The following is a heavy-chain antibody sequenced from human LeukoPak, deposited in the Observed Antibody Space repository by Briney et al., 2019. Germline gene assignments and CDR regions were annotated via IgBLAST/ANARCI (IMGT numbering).Heavy chain of an antibody. Sequence: GGSLRLSCAASGFTFDDYGMSWVRQAPGKGLEWVSGINWNGGSTGYADSVKGRFTISRDNAKNSLYLQMNSLRAEDTVLYYCARDEREGYSYGYDYYYYMDVWGKGTTVTVSS. CDR1: GFTFDDYG. CDR3: ARDEREGYSYGYDYYYYMDV. D-gene: IGHD5-18*01. J-gene: IGHJ6*03. CDR2: INWNGGST. V-gene: IGHV3-20*04.